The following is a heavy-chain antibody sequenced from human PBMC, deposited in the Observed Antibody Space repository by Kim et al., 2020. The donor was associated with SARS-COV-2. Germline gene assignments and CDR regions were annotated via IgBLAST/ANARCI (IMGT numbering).Heavy chain of an antibody. D-gene: IGHD3-22*01. Sequence: GGSLRLSCAASGFTFDDYTMHWVRQAPGKGLEWVSLISWDGGSTYYADSVKGRFTISRDNSKNSLYLQMNSLRTEDTALYYCAKEMSSGYYLGDDAFDIWGQGTMVTVSS. CDR3: AKEMSSGYYLGDDAFDI. CDR1: GFTFDDYT. CDR2: ISWDGGST. J-gene: IGHJ3*02. V-gene: IGHV3-43*01.